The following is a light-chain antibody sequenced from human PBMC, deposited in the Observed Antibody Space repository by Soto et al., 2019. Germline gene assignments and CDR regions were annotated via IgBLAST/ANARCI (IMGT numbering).Light chain of an antibody. Sequence: DIQITQSPSSLSSSVPERFTITCGASQGISSRLAWYQQKPGKAPKLLIYTASSLQSGVPSRFSGSGFGTEFTLTISSLQPEDFATYYCQQANSFPLTCGQGTRLEIK. CDR1: QGISSR. J-gene: IGKJ5*01. CDR2: TAS. CDR3: QQANSFPLT. V-gene: IGKV1-12*01.